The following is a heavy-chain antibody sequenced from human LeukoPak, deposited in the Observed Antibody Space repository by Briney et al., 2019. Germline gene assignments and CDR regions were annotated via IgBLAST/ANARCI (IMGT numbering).Heavy chain of an antibody. CDR3: ARDRYFYYYGMDV. J-gene: IGHJ6*02. CDR1: GFTFSDYY. Sequence: GGSLRLSCAASGFTFSDYYMSWIRQAPGKGLEWGAYINPRSTYTDYADSVKGRVTVTRDNAKNSLYLQMDSLSADDTAMYYCARDRYFYYYGMDVWGQGTTVTVSS. CDR2: INPRSTYT. V-gene: IGHV3-11*05.